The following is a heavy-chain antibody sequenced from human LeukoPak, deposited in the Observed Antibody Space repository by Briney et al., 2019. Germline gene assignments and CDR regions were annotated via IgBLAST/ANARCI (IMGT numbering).Heavy chain of an antibody. CDR3: ARGLEWELLAYYFDY. CDR1: GGSFSGYY. V-gene: IGHV4-34*01. CDR2: INHSGST. D-gene: IGHD1-26*01. J-gene: IGHJ4*02. Sequence: PSETLSLTCAVYGGSFSGYYWSWIRQPPGKGLEDIGEINHSGSTNYNPSLKRRVTISLDTSKNQFSLNLNSVTAADTAVYYCARGLEWELLAYYFDYWGQGTLVTVSS.